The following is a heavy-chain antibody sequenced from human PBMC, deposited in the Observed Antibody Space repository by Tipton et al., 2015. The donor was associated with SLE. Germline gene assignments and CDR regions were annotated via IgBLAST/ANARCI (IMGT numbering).Heavy chain of an antibody. V-gene: IGHV4-59*11. J-gene: IGHJ4*02. Sequence: TLSLTCAVYGGSFSVHYWSWSWIRQPPGKGLEWIGYIYYSGSTNYNPSLKSRVTISVDTSKNQFSLKLSSVTAADTAVYYCAVGFWSGYYDNWGQGTLVTVSS. D-gene: IGHD3-3*01. CDR1: GGSFSVHY. CDR2: IYYSGST. CDR3: AVGFWSGYYDN.